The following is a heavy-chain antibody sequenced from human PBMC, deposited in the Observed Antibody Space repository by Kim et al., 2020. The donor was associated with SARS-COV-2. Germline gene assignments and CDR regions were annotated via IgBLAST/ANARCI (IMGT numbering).Heavy chain of an antibody. CDR1: GFTFSSYA. CDR2: ISYDGSNK. V-gene: IGHV3-30*04. J-gene: IGHJ6*02. Sequence: GGSLRLSCAASGFTFSSYAMHWVRQAPGKGLEWVAVISYDGSNKYYADSVKGRFTISRDNSKNTLYLQMNSLRAEDTAVYYCARVPSLGYCNGGSCYYTSYYYYGMDVWGQGTTVTVSS. D-gene: IGHD2-15*01. CDR3: ARVPSLGYCNGGSCYYTSYYYYGMDV.